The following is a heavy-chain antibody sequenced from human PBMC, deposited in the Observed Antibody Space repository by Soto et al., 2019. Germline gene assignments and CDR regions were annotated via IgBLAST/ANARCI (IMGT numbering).Heavy chain of an antibody. J-gene: IGHJ4*02. Sequence: LETLSLTCTVSGGSISSSSYYWGWIRQPPGKGLEWIGSIYYSGSTYYNPSLKSRVTISVDTSKNQFSLKLSSVTAADTAVYYCARPRAQDPHSSGWYRPYYFDYWGQGTLVNVSS. D-gene: IGHD6-19*01. CDR3: ARPRAQDPHSSGWYRPYYFDY. V-gene: IGHV4-39*01. CDR1: GGSISSSSYY. CDR2: IYYSGST.